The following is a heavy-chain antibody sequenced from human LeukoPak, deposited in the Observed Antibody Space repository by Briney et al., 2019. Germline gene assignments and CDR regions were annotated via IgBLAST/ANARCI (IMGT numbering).Heavy chain of an antibody. CDR2: INAGNGNT. D-gene: IGHD3-22*01. J-gene: IGHJ4*02. Sequence: ASVKVSCKASGYTFTSYAMHWVRQAPGQRLEWMGWINAGNGNTKYSQKFQGRVTITRDTSASTAYMELSSLRSEDTAVYYCARDLTPIPYYYDSSGYSFGYWGQGTLVTVSS. V-gene: IGHV1-3*01. CDR1: GYTFTSYA. CDR3: ARDLTPIPYYYDSSGYSFGY.